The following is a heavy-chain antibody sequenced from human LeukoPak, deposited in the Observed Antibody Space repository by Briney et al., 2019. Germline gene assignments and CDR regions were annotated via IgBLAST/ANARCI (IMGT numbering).Heavy chain of an antibody. Sequence: RTSETLSLTCTVSGGSISSYYWSWIRQPPGKGLEWIGYIYYSGSTNYNPSLKSRVTISVDTSKNQFSLKLSSVTAADTAVYYCARGYYDFWSGYPNWFDPWGQGTLVTVSS. D-gene: IGHD3-3*01. CDR3: ARGYYDFWSGYPNWFDP. J-gene: IGHJ5*02. CDR1: GGSISSYY. V-gene: IGHV4-59*01. CDR2: IYYSGST.